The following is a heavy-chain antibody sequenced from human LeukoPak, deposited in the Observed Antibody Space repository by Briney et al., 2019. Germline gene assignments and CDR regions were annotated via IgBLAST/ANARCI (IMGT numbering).Heavy chain of an antibody. J-gene: IGHJ6*03. Sequence: SETLSLTCTVSGGSISGYYWSWIRQPPGKGLEWIGYIYYSGSTNYNPSLKSRVTISVDTSKNQFSLKLSSVTAADTAVYYCARQGGSSSPYYYYYMDVWGKGTTVTVSS. CDR2: IYYSGST. CDR1: GGSISGYY. V-gene: IGHV4-59*08. CDR3: ARQGGSSSPYYYYYMDV. D-gene: IGHD6-13*01.